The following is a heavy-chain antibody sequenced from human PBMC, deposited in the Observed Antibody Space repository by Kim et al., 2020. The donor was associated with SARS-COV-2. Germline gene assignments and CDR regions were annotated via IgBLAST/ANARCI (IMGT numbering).Heavy chain of an antibody. CDR3: ARDLEIKNCGGDCYSGY. J-gene: IGHJ4*02. CDR2: IKQDGSEK. CDR1: GFTFSSYW. D-gene: IGHD2-21*02. Sequence: GGSLRLSCAASGFTFSSYWMSWVRQAPGKGLEWVANIKQDGSEKYYVDSVKGRFTISRDNAKNSLYLQMNSLRAEDTAVYYCARDLEIKNCGGDCYSGYWGQGTLVTVSS. V-gene: IGHV3-7*01.